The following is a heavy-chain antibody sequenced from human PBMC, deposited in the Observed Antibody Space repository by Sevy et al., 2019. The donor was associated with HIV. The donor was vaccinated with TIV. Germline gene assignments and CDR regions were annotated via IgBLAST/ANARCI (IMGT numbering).Heavy chain of an antibody. J-gene: IGHJ4*02. Sequence: GGSLRLSCAASGFTFSSYAMHWVRQAPGKGLEWVAVISYDGSNKYYADSVKGRFTISRDNAKNTLYLQMNSLRAEDTAVYYCARSSIIFLKQLVPQEFDYWGQGTLVTVSS. D-gene: IGHD6-13*01. CDR1: GFTFSSYA. CDR3: ARSSIIFLKQLVPQEFDY. CDR2: ISYDGSNK. V-gene: IGHV3-30-3*01.